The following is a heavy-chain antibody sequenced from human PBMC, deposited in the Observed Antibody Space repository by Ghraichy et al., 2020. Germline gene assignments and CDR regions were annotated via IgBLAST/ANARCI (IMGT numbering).Heavy chain of an antibody. CDR1: GFNFRDHY. V-gene: IGHV3-11*06. Sequence: LSLTCAASGFNFRDHYMSWIRQAPGKGLEWVSLISRRGRDTNYADSVRGRFTISRDDAKSSLYLQLNTLRVEDTAVYYCVREGQELGISGFDLWGQGALVTVSS. J-gene: IGHJ5*02. D-gene: IGHD1-7*01. CDR2: ISRRGRDT. CDR3: VREGQELGISGFDL.